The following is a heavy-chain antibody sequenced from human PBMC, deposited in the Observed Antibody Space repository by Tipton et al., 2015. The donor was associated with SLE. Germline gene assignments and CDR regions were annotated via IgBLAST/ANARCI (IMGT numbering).Heavy chain of an antibody. J-gene: IGHJ6*03. Sequence: GSLRLSCAASGFTFSTYEMNWVRQAPGKGLEWISYIGSSGTTISYADSVKGRFTISRDNAKNSLYLQTNSLRAEDTAVYYCARLNYASYCYFMDVWGKGTTVTVSS. CDR2: IGSSGTTI. V-gene: IGHV3-48*03. CDR1: GFTFSTYE. D-gene: IGHD2-2*01. CDR3: ARLNYASYCYFMDV.